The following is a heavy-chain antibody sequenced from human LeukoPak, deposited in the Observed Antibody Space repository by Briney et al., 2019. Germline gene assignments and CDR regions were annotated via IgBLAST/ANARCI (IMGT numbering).Heavy chain of an antibody. CDR1: GYTLTELS. CDR3: ATDGQPHAPYSSTVYGMDV. D-gene: IGHD6-13*01. CDR2: FDPEDGET. Sequence: ASVTVSCKVSGYTLTELSMHWVRQAPGKGLEWMGGFDPEDGETIYAQKFQGRVTMTEDTSTDTAYMELSSLRSEDTAVYYCATDGQPHAPYSSTVYGMDVWGQGTTGTVSS. V-gene: IGHV1-24*01. J-gene: IGHJ6*02.